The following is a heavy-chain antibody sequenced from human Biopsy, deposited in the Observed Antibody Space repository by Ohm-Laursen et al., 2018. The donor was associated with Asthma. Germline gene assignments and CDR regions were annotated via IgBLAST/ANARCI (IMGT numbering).Heavy chain of an antibody. J-gene: IGHJ4*02. CDR3: SRDTLGYYFDI. V-gene: IGHV3-30-3*01. CDR1: ATHFGRYN. D-gene: IGHD6-13*01. CDR2: ITFDGSTQ. Sequence: LRLSCAASATHFGRYNMHWARQAPGKGLEWVAVITFDGSTQHYGDSVKGRFTISRDNSKNMLFLQMNSLRAEDTAVYYCSRDTLGYYFDIWGQGTQVTVSS.